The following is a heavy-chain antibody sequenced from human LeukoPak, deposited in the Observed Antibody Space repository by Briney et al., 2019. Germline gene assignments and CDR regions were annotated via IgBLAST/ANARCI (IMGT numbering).Heavy chain of an antibody. J-gene: IGHJ6*02. CDR2: INPYNGNT. CDR1: GYRFITHE. Sequence: ASVKVSCKASGYRFITHEIHWVRQAPGQGLEWMGWINPYNGNTNYAQEFQGRVNMTTDTFTSTAYMELSSLTSDDTAVFYCARSFCTSGVCARGYYYGMDVWGQGTTVTVPS. V-gene: IGHV1-18*01. D-gene: IGHD2-8*01. CDR3: ARSFCTSGVCARGYYYGMDV.